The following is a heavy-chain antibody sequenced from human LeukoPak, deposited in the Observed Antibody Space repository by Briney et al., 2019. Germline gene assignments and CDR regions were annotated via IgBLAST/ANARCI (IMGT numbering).Heavy chain of an antibody. J-gene: IGHJ4*02. Sequence: GGSLRLSCAASGFTFSTYAMSWVRQAPGKGLEWVSAISGSGGSTQYADSVKGRFTISRDNSKNTLYLQMNSLRAEDTAIYYCAKDRGIVVVPFGYWGQGTLVTVSS. CDR3: AKDRGIVVVPFGY. V-gene: IGHV3-23*01. CDR1: GFTFSTYA. CDR2: ISGSGGST. D-gene: IGHD3-22*01.